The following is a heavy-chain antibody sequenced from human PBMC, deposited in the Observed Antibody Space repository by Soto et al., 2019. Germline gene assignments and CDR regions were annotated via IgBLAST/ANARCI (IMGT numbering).Heavy chain of an antibody. D-gene: IGHD3-16*02. CDR1: GFTFRNSA. CDR2: IGRTNNT. Sequence: PGGSLRRSCAASGFTFRNSAITRVRQALGKGPEWVSSIGRTNNTHYADSVKGRFAISRDNSQNTLYLQMNSLTAEDTAVYFCAKVDAYSYRTDHWGQGTLVTVSS. J-gene: IGHJ4*02. V-gene: IGHV3-23*01. CDR3: AKVDAYSYRTDH.